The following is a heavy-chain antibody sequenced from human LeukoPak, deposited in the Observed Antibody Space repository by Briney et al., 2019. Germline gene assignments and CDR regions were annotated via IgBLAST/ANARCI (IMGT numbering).Heavy chain of an antibody. V-gene: IGHV3-30*02. D-gene: IGHD2-15*01. CDR3: AQGGYFAFDM. CDR2: IRYDGSNK. Sequence: PGGSLRLSCAASGFTFSSYGMHWVRQAPGKGLEWVAFIRYDGSNKYYADSVKGRFTISRDNSKNTLYLQMDSLRADDTAVYYCAQGGYFAFDMWGQGKMVTVSS. J-gene: IGHJ3*02. CDR1: GFTFSSYG.